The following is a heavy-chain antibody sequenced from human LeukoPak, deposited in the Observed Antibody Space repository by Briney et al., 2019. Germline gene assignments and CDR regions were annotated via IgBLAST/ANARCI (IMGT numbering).Heavy chain of an antibody. J-gene: IGHJ4*02. D-gene: IGHD6-19*01. CDR3: TTEAVAGNFDY. CDR1: GFAFSKFS. Sequence: GGSLRLSCAASGFAFSKFSMNWVRQAPGKGLEWVGRIKSKTDGGTTDYAAPVKGRFTISRDDSKNTLYLQMNSLKTEDTAVYYCTTEAVAGNFDYWGQGTLVTVSS. CDR2: IKSKTDGGTT. V-gene: IGHV3-15*01.